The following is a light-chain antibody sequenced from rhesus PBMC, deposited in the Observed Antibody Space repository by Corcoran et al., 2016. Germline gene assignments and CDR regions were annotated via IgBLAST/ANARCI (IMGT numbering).Light chain of an antibody. J-gene: IGKJ1*01. CDR2: EAS. CDR1: QGITND. V-gene: IGKV1-25*01. CDR3: QHYYSTPWT. Sequence: DIQMTQSPSSLSASVGDRVTITCRASQGITNDLAWYQQKPGETPKLLIYEASSLQSGIPPRFSGSGSGTDFPLTISSLQSEDFATYYCQHYYSTPWTFGQGTKVEIK.